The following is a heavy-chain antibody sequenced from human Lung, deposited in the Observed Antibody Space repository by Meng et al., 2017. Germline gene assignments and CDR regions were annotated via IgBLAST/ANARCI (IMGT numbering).Heavy chain of an antibody. J-gene: IGHJ4*02. CDR3: ARDEDISAAGKLFGDY. D-gene: IGHD6-25*01. Sequence: QGALVTVGAEGKKPGASGKVSCKPSGYNFPDYYIHWVRRAPGQGPEWMGRINPKSGDTHYAQKFQARVTMTGDTSISTAYMELSGLRSDDTAMYYCARDEDISAAGKLFGDYWGQGTLVTVSS. CDR2: INPKSGDT. CDR1: GYNFPDYY. V-gene: IGHV1-2*06.